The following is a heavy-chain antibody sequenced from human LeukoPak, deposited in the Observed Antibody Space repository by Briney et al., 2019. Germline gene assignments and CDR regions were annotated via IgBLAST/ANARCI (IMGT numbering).Heavy chain of an antibody. CDR1: GGSISSYY. CDR3: ARQRGRWDSFDY. Sequence: SETLSLTCTVSGGSISSYYWSWIRQPPGKGLEWIGYIYFSGTTSYNPSLKSRVTMSVDTSKNQFSLRLTSVTAADTAVYYCARQRGRWDSFDYWGQGTLVTVSS. J-gene: IGHJ4*02. CDR2: IYFSGTT. D-gene: IGHD1-26*01. V-gene: IGHV4-59*08.